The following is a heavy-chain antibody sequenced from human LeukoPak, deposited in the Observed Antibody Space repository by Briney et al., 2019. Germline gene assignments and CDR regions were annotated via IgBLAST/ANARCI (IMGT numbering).Heavy chain of an antibody. CDR3: ARSLVAAPVLWCFDS. J-gene: IGHJ4*02. D-gene: IGHD2-15*01. CDR1: GFTFSSFS. V-gene: IGHV3-21*01. Sequence: RSGGSLRLSCAASGFTFSSFSMNWVRQAPGKGLEWVSSISTSDTYIYYADSMKGRFTISRDNAKNSLYLQMNSLRAEDTAVYYCARSLVAAPVLWCFDSWGQGTLVTVSS. CDR2: ISTSDTYI.